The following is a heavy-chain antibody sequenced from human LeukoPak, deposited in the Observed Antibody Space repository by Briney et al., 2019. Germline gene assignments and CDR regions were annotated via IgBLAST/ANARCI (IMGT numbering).Heavy chain of an antibody. Sequence: ASVKVSCKASGYIFTNYAMNWVRQAPGQGLEWMGWINTKTGTPTHAQDFAGRFAFSLDTSVSTAYLRISNLMTEDTAVYYCARPSVGANDAFDIWGQGTMVTVSS. J-gene: IGHJ3*02. CDR1: GYIFTNYA. CDR2: INTKTGTP. CDR3: ARPSVGANDAFDI. V-gene: IGHV7-4-1*02. D-gene: IGHD1-26*01.